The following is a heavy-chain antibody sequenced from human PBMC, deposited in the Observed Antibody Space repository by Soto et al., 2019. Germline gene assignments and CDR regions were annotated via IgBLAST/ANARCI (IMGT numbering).Heavy chain of an antibody. V-gene: IGHV4-59*08. CDR3: ARLGYYDSSGYSHFDY. CDR1: GGSISSTY. J-gene: IGHJ4*02. D-gene: IGHD3-22*01. Sequence: PSETLSLTCTVSGGSISSTYWSWIRQPPGKGLEWIGYIYYSGSTNYNPSLKSRVTISVDTSKNQFSLKLSSVTAADTAVYYCARLGYYDSSGYSHFDYWGQGTLVTVSS. CDR2: IYYSGST.